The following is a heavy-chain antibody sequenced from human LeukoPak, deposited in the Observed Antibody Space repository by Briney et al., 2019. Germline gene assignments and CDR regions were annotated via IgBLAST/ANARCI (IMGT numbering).Heavy chain of an antibody. CDR2: IYTSGTT. J-gene: IGHJ2*01. V-gene: IGHV4-4*07. CDR1: GGSISNYY. CDR3: ARDALGAPLFHENWYFDL. D-gene: IGHD1-26*01. Sequence: SETLSLTCTVSGGSISNYYWNWIRQPAGKGLEWIGRIYTSGTTNYNPSLKSRVSMSVDTSKNQFSLKLSSVTAADTAVYYCARDALGAPLFHENWYFDLWGRGTLVTVSS.